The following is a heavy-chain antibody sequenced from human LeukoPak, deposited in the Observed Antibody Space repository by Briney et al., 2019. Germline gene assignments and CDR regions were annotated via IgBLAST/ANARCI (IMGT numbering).Heavy chain of an antibody. Sequence: GGSLTLSCAVSGFTFSDYAMRWLRQPAGKGLEWVSGISDTGRRTYYADSVKGRFTISRDASKKTVYLQMKTLTAEDTAIYFCARHDSFIPYWGQGTLVTVSS. J-gene: IGHJ4*02. V-gene: IGHV3-23*01. CDR1: GFTFSDYA. CDR2: ISDTGRRT. D-gene: IGHD5-18*01. CDR3: ARHDSFIPY.